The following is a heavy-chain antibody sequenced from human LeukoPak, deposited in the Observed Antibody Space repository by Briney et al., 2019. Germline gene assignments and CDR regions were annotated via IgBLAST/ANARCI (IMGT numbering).Heavy chain of an antibody. CDR2: ISWNSGSI. J-gene: IGHJ3*02. Sequence: GGSLRLPCAASGFTFDDYAMHWVRQAPGKGLEWVSGISWNSGSIGYADSVKGRFTISRDNAKNSLYLQMNSLRAEDTALYYCAKDRRFGGSGAFDIWGQGTMVTVSS. D-gene: IGHD3-10*01. CDR1: GFTFDDYA. CDR3: AKDRRFGGSGAFDI. V-gene: IGHV3-9*01.